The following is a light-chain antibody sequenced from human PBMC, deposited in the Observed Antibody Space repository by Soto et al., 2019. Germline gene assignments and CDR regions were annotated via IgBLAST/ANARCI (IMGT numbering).Light chain of an antibody. J-gene: IGKJ1*01. V-gene: IGKV4-1*01. CDR2: WAS. CDR3: QQYYSSHPT. Sequence: DIVMTQSPDSLAVCLGERATINCKSRQSVLYNSNNKNYLAWYQQKPGQPPKLLLYWASTRESGVPDRFSGSGSGTDFTLTVSALQAEDVAVYYCQQYYSSHPTFGQGTKVEIK. CDR1: QSVLYNSNNKNY.